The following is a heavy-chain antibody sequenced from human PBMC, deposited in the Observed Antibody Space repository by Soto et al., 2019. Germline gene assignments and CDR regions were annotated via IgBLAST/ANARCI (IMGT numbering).Heavy chain of an antibody. CDR3: ARWQGMASRIQLWLRTDHGMDV. Sequence: SVKVSCKASGGTFSSYAISWVRQAPGQGLEWMGGIIPIFGTANYAQKFQGRVTITADESTSTAYMELSSLRSEDTAVYYCARWQGMASRIQLWLRTDHGMDVWGQGPTVTVSS. J-gene: IGHJ6*02. CDR2: IIPIFGTA. D-gene: IGHD5-18*01. CDR1: GGTFSSYA. V-gene: IGHV1-69*13.